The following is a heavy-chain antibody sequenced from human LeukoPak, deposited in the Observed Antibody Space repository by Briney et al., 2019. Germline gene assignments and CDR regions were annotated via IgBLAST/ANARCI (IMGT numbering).Heavy chain of an antibody. J-gene: IGHJ6*02. CDR2: IYYSGST. CDR1: GGSISSYY. D-gene: IGHD6-13*01. V-gene: IGHV4-59*08. Sequence: SETLSLTCTVSGGSISSYYWSWIRQPPGKGLEWIGYIYYSGSTNYNPSLKSRVTISVDTSKNQFSLKLSSVTAADTAVYYCARVYSSSWSYYGMDVWGRGTTVTVSS. CDR3: ARVYSSSWSYYGMDV.